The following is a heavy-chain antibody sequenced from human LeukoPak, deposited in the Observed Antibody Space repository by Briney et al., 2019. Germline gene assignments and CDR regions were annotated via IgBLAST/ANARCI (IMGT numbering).Heavy chain of an antibody. CDR2: IYSGGST. Sequence: GGSLRLSCAASGFTFSSYAMSWVRQAPGNGLEWVSVIYSGGSTNYANSVKGRFTISRDNSKNTLYLQMNSLRAEDTAVYYCIYGYTLDFWGQGTLVTVSS. CDR1: GFTFSSYA. V-gene: IGHV3-53*01. CDR3: IYGYTLDF. J-gene: IGHJ4*02. D-gene: IGHD5-18*01.